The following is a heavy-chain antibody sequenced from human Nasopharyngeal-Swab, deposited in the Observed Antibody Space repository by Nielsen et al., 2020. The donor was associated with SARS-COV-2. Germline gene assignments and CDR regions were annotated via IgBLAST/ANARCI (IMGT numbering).Heavy chain of an antibody. CDR1: GGSISSCGYY. CDR2: IYYSGST. V-gene: IGHV4-31*03. D-gene: IGHD3-3*01. J-gene: IGHJ6*02. CDR3: ARGATIFGVVAYGMDV. Sequence: SETLSLTCTVSGGSISSCGYYWSWIRQHPGQGLEWIGYIYYSGSTYYNPSLKSRVTISVDTSKNQFSLKLSSVTAADTAVYYCARGATIFGVVAYGMDVWGQGTTVTVSS.